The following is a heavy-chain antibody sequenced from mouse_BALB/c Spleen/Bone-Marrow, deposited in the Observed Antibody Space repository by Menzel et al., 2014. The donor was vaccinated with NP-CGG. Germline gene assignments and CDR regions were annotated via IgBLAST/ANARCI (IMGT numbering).Heavy chain of an antibody. CDR2: IDPSDSET. J-gene: IGHJ4*01. Sequence: QVQLKQSGPQLVRPGASVKISCKASGYSFTSYWMHWVKQRPGQGLEWIGMIDPSDSETRLNQKFKDKATLTVDKPSSTAYMQLSSPTSEDSAVYYCARVWDEGSYAMDYWGQGTSVTVSS. CDR1: GYSFTSYW. CDR3: ARVWDEGSYAMDY. V-gene: IGHV1S126*01. D-gene: IGHD4-1*01.